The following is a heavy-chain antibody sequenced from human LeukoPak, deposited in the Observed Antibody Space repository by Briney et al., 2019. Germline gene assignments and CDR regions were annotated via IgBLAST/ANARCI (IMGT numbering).Heavy chain of an antibody. D-gene: IGHD1-26*01. V-gene: IGHV1-69*13. CDR1: GGTFSSYA. J-gene: IGHJ4*02. CDR3: ARDSPSIGAFDY. Sequence: SVKVSCRASGGTFSSYAISWVRQAPGQGLEWMGGIIPIFGTANYAQKFQGRVTITADESTSTAYMELSSLRSEDTAVYYCARDSPSIGAFDYWGQGTLVTVSS. CDR2: IIPIFGTA.